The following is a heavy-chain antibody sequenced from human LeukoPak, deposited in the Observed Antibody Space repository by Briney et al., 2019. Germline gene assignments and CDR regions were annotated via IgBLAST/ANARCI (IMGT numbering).Heavy chain of an antibody. CDR2: IIPIFGTA. J-gene: IGHJ6*04. CDR3: ARDLYCSSTSCPMDV. D-gene: IGHD2-2*01. CDR1: GGTFSSYA. Sequence: ASVKVSCKASGGTFSSYAISWERQAPGQGLEWMGGIIPIFGTANYAQKFQGRVTITADKSTSTAYMELSSLRSEDTAVYYCARDLYCSSTSCPMDVWGKGTTVTVSS. V-gene: IGHV1-69*06.